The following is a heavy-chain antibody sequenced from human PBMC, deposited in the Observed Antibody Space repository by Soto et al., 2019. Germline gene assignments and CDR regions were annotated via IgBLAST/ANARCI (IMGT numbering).Heavy chain of an antibody. CDR3: ARDHRGSLGALGYYYYYGMDV. D-gene: IGHD3-10*01. V-gene: IGHV4-4*07. CDR1: GGSISSYY. Sequence: QVQLQESGPGLVKPSETLSLTCTVSGGSISSYYWSWIRQPAGKGLEWIGRIYTSGSTNYNPSLKSRVTMSVDTSKNQFSLKLSSVTAADTAVYYCARDHRGSLGALGYYYYYGMDVWGQGTTVTVSS. CDR2: IYTSGST. J-gene: IGHJ6*02.